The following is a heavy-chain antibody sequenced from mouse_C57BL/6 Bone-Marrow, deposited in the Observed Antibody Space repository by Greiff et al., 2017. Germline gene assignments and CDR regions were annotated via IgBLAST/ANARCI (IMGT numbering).Heavy chain of an antibody. CDR1: GYTFTSYG. J-gene: IGHJ3*01. D-gene: IGHD2-10*02. V-gene: IGHV1-81*01. CDR2: IYPRSGNT. Sequence: QVQLKESGAELARPGASVKLSCKASGYTFTSYGISWVKQRTGQGLEWIGEIYPRSGNTYYNEKFKGKGTLTADKSSSTAYMELRSLTSEDSAVYFCAGVWSSWFAYWGQGTLVTVSA. CDR3: AGVWSSWFAY.